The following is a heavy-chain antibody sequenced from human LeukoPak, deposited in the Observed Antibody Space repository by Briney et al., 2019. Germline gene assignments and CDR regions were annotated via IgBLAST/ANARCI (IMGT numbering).Heavy chain of an antibody. CDR3: ARAGGYCGRISCPYYFDY. D-gene: IGHD2-15*01. V-gene: IGHV1-8*01. CDR1: GYTFTSYD. J-gene: IGHJ4*02. CDR2: MNPNSGNT. Sequence: ASVKVSCKGSGYTFTSYDINWVRQATGQGLEWMGWMNPNSGNTGYAQKFQGRVTMTRNTSISTAYMELSSLRSEDTAVYYCARAGGYCGRISCPYYFDYWGQGSLVAVSS.